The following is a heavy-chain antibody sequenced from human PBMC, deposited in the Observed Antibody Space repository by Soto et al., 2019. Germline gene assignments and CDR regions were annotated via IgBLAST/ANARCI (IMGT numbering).Heavy chain of an antibody. CDR3: ASANYGDSDY. CDR2: INAYSGDR. D-gene: IGHD4-17*01. Sequence: QGELVQSGAEVKKPGASVKVSCKASGYTFPSSTISWLRQAPGQGLEWLGWINAYSGDRKFAQRFRGRVTMTTDTSTSTAYLELTSLTSDDTAIYYCASANYGDSDYWGQGTLLTVSS. V-gene: IGHV1-18*01. J-gene: IGHJ4*02. CDR1: GYTFPSST.